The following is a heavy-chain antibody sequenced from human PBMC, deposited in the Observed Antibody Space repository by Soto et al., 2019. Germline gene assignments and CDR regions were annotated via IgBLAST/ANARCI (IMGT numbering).Heavy chain of an antibody. V-gene: IGHV1-2*02. CDR1: GYTFTGYY. CDR2: INPNSGGT. D-gene: IGHD6-13*01. Sequence: ASVKVSCKASGYTFTGYYMHWVRQAPGRGLEWMGWINPNSGGTNYAQKFQGRVTMTRDTSISTAYMELSRLRSDDTAVYYCARSSGIAAASFDYWGQGTLVTVSS. J-gene: IGHJ4*02. CDR3: ARSSGIAAASFDY.